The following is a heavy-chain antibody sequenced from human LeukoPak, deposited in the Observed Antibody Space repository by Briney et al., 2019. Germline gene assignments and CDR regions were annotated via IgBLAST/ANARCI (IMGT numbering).Heavy chain of an antibody. CDR3: ARAVLSYFYGSGSTPGFDY. D-gene: IGHD3-10*01. Sequence: PSETLSLTCAVYGGSFSGYYWSWIRQPPGKGLEWIGEINHSGSTNYNPSLKSRVTISVDTSKSQFSLKLGSVTAADTAVYYCARAVLSYFYGSGSTPGFDYWGQGTLVTVSS. CDR1: GGSFSGYY. CDR2: INHSGST. V-gene: IGHV4-34*01. J-gene: IGHJ4*02.